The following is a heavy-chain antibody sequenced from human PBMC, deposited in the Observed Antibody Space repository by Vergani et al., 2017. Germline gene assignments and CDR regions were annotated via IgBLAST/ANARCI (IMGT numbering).Heavy chain of an antibody. CDR2: IKSDGSIT. V-gene: IGHV3-74*01. CDR3: AKHFRGWGIDY. CDR1: GFSFSGYW. D-gene: IGHD3-16*01. J-gene: IGHJ4*02. Sequence: EVQLVESGGGLIHPGGSLRLSCEGSGFSFSGYWMHWVRQSPEKGLVWVSRIKSDGSITNYADSVKGRFTLSRDFSKNTLYLQMNSLRTDDTATYYCAKHFRGWGIDYWGQGTQVIVSS.